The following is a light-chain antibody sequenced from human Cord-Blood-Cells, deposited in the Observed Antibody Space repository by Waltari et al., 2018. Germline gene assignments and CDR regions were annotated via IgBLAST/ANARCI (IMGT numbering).Light chain of an antibody. Sequence: DIVMTQSPLSLPVTPGEPASISRRSSQLLLHSKGYNYLDWYLQKPGQSPQLLIYLGSNRASGVPDRFSGSGSGTDFTLKISRVEAEDVGVYYCMQALQTPFTFGPGTKVDIK. CDR3: MQALQTPFT. J-gene: IGKJ3*01. V-gene: IGKV2-28*01. CDR2: LGS. CDR1: QLLLHSKGYNY.